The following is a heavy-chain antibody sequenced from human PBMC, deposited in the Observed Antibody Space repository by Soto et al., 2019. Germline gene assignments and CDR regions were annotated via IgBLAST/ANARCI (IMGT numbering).Heavy chain of an antibody. D-gene: IGHD3-22*01. Sequence: ASVKVSCKASGGTFSSYTISWVRQAPGQGLEWMGRIIPILGIANYAQKFQGRVTITADKSTSTAYMELSSLRSEDTAVYYCAREMNDSSGYYNNWFDPWGQGTLVTVSS. V-gene: IGHV1-69*04. CDR3: AREMNDSSGYYNNWFDP. J-gene: IGHJ5*02. CDR1: GGTFSSYT. CDR2: IIPILGIA.